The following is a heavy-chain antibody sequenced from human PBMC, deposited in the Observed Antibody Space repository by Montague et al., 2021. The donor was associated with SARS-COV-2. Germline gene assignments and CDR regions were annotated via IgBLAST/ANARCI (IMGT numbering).Heavy chain of an antibody. Sequence: TLSLTCTVSGGSISSGGYYWSWIRQHPGKGLEWIGYIYYSGSTYYNPSLKSRVTISVDTSKNQFSLKLSSVTAADTAVYYCARDVGWYSSSWGDYWGQGALGTGAS. J-gene: IGHJ4*02. D-gene: IGHD6-13*01. CDR3: ARDVGWYSSSWGDY. CDR2: IYYSGST. V-gene: IGHV4-31*03. CDR1: GGSISSGGYY.